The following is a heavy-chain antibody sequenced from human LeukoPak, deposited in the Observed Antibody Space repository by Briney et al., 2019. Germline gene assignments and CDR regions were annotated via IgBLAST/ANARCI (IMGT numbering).Heavy chain of an antibody. D-gene: IGHD3-3*01. Sequence: PSETLSLTCTVSGYSISSGYYWGWIRQPPGKGLEWIGEINHSGSTNYNPSLKSRVTISVDTSKNQFSLKLSSVTVADTAVYYCARGPRITIFGVVSRTFDYWGQGTLVTVSS. CDR3: ARGPRITIFGVVSRTFDY. J-gene: IGHJ4*02. V-gene: IGHV4-38-2*02. CDR2: INHSGST. CDR1: GYSISSGYY.